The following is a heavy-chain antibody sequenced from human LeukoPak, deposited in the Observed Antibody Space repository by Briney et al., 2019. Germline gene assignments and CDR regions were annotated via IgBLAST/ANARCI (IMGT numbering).Heavy chain of an antibody. CDR3: ARDLSGPSVY. CDR1: GFTFSSYG. Sequence: GGSLRLSCAASGFTFSSYGMHWVRQAPGKGLEWVAVVWYGGSNKDYSDSVKGRFTISRDNAKDSLYLQMNSLRAEDTAVYYCARDLSGPSVYWGQGTLVTVSS. D-gene: IGHD2-15*01. J-gene: IGHJ4*02. CDR2: VWYGGSNK. V-gene: IGHV3-33*08.